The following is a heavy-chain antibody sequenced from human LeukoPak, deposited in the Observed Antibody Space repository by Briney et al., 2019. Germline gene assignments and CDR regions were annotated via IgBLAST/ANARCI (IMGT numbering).Heavy chain of an antibody. CDR3: ATDLGGAVAVVY. J-gene: IGHJ4*02. Sequence: ASVKVSCKASGYTFTGYYMHWVRQAPGKGLEWMGGFDPEDGETIYAQKFQGRVTMTEDTSTDTAYMELSSLRSEDTAVYYCATDLGGAVAVVYWGQGTLVTVSS. CDR1: GYTFTGYY. CDR2: FDPEDGET. D-gene: IGHD6-19*01. V-gene: IGHV1-24*01.